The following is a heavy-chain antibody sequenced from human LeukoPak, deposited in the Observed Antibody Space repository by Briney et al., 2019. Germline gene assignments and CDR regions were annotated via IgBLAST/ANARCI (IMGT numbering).Heavy chain of an antibody. J-gene: IGHJ4*02. D-gene: IGHD3-22*01. CDR1: GGSISSSSYY. V-gene: IGHV4-39*01. CDR3: ASSTSGYYNY. CDR2: IYYTGST. Sequence: SETLSLTCTVSGGSISSSSYYWGWIRQPPGKGLEWSGSIYYTGSTYYNPSLKSRVTISVDTSKNQFSLKLSSVTAADTAVYYCASSTSGYYNYWGQGTLVTVSS.